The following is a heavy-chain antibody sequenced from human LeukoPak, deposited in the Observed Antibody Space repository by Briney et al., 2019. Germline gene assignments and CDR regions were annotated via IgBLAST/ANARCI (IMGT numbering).Heavy chain of an antibody. J-gene: IGHJ4*02. Sequence: ASVKVSCKASGYTFTSYGISWVRQAPGQGLEWMGWISAYNGNTNYAQKLQGRVTMTTDTSTSTAYMELRSLRSDDTAVYYCARVKPSGWYYILTGYANFDYWGQGTLVTVSS. CDR2: ISAYNGNT. D-gene: IGHD3-9*01. CDR3: ARVKPSGWYYILTGYANFDY. V-gene: IGHV1-18*01. CDR1: GYTFTSYG.